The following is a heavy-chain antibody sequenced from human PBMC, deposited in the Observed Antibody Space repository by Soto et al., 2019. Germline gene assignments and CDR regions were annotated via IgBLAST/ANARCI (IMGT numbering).Heavy chain of an antibody. CDR2: IYYSGSP. CDR1: GDSISRSKYI. CDR3: TRDAPLWFGEVSQ. V-gene: IGHV4-39*07. Sequence: PSETLSLTCTFSGDSISRSKYIWGWIRQPPGKGLEWIGSIYYSGSPYYNSSLESRLTISLDPSKNQFSLTLKSVTAADTAVYYCTRDAPLWFGEVSQWGQGALVTVS. J-gene: IGHJ4*02. D-gene: IGHD3-10*01.